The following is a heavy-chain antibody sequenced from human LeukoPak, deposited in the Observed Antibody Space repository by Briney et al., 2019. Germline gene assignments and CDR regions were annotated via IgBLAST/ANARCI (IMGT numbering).Heavy chain of an antibody. V-gene: IGHV1-69*05. D-gene: IGHD1-1*01. CDR3: ARGNLERGYFDY. Sequence: SVKVSCKASGGTFSSYAISWVRQAPGQGLEWMGGIIPIFGTANYAQKFQGRVTLTTDESTSTAYMELSSLRSEDTAVYYCARGNLERGYFDYWGQGTLVTVSS. CDR1: GGTFSSYA. CDR2: IIPIFGTA. J-gene: IGHJ4*02.